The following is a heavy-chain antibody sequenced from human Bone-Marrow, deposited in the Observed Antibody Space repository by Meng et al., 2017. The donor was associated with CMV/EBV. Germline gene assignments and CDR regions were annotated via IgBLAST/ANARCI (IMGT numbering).Heavy chain of an antibody. Sequence: SGYTFTSYGISWVRQAPGQGLEWMGWISAYNGNTNYAQKLQGRVTMTTDTSTSTAYMELRSLRSDDTAVYYCARGRIAAAGTFWFDPWGQGTLVTVSS. CDR2: ISAYNGNT. CDR1: GYTFTSYG. V-gene: IGHV1-18*01. CDR3: ARGRIAAAGTFWFDP. D-gene: IGHD6-13*01. J-gene: IGHJ5*02.